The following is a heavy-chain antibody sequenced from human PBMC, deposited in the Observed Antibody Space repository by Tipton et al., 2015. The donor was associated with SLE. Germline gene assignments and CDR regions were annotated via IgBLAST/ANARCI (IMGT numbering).Heavy chain of an antibody. CDR1: GGSISSYY. D-gene: IGHD3-10*01. CDR2: IYYSGST. Sequence: TLSLTCTVSGGSISSYYWSWIRQPPGEGLEWIGYIYYSGSTNYNPSLKSRVTISVDTSTNQFSLKLSSVTAADTAVYYCARESSGYMDAWGKGTTVTVSS. J-gene: IGHJ6*03. V-gene: IGHV4-59*12. CDR3: ARESSGYMDA.